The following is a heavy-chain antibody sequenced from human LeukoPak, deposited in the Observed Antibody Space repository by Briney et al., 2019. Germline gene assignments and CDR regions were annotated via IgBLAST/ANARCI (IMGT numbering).Heavy chain of an antibody. Sequence: SETLSLTCTVSGDAIDSGDYYWGWIRQPPGGGLECIASIDYSGYTYYDPSFKSRVSLSVDTAKNQVSLRVYSVTAADTAVYYCARGVLGPYYFDLWGRGTLVTVSS. CDR2: IDYSGYT. CDR3: ARGVLGPYYFDL. V-gene: IGHV4-39*07. CDR1: GDAIDSGDYY. J-gene: IGHJ2*01. D-gene: IGHD7-27*01.